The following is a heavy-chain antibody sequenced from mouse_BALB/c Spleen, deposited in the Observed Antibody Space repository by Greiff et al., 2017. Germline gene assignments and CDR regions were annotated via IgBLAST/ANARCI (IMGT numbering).Heavy chain of an antibody. CDR3: ARVYYGKLDY. V-gene: IGHV1-7*01. Sequence: VQLQQSGAELAKPGASVKMSCKASGYTFTSYWMHWVKQRPGQGLEWIGYINPSTGYTEYNQKFKDKATLTADKSSSTAYMQLSSLTSEDSAVYYCARVYYGKLDYWGQGTSVTVSS. CDR1: GYTFTSYW. CDR2: INPSTGYT. J-gene: IGHJ4*01. D-gene: IGHD1-1*02.